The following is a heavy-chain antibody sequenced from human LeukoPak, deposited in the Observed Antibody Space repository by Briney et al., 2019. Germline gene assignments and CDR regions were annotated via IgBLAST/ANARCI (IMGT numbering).Heavy chain of an antibody. J-gene: IGHJ5*02. CDR3: ARRHDFWSGYSYEYNWFEP. CDR1: GYSFMNYW. Sequence: GDSLKISCKASGYSFMNYWIGWVRQMPGKGLEWMGLIYPGDSHTRYSPSFQGQVTISADKSVSTAYLQWSSLKASDAAVYYCARRHDFWSGYSYEYNWFEPWGQGTLVTVSS. D-gene: IGHD3-3*01. CDR2: IYPGDSHT. V-gene: IGHV5-51*01.